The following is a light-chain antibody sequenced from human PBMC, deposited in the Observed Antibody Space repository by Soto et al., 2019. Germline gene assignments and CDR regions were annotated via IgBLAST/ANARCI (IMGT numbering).Light chain of an antibody. V-gene: IGLV3-25*02. CDR1: ALPKQY. J-gene: IGLJ1*01. Sequence: SYELAQPPSVSVFPGQTARITCSGEALPKQYAYWYQQKPGQAPVLVIYKDSGRPSGIPERFSGSSSGTTVTLTISGVQAEDEADYYCRSADSSGIYQVFGTGTKVTVL. CDR2: KDS. CDR3: RSADSSGIYQV.